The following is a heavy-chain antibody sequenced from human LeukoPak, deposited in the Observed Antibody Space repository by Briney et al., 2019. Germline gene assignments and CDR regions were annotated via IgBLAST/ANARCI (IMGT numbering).Heavy chain of an antibody. J-gene: IGHJ5*02. Sequence: SETLSLTCAVYGGSFSGYYWSWIRQPPGKGLEWIGEINHSGSTNYNPSLKSRVTISVDTSKNQFSLKLSSVTAADMAVYYCATNYDILTGYNWFDPWGQGTLVTVSS. CDR3: ATNYDILTGYNWFDP. D-gene: IGHD3-9*01. CDR1: GGSFSGYY. CDR2: INHSGST. V-gene: IGHV4-34*01.